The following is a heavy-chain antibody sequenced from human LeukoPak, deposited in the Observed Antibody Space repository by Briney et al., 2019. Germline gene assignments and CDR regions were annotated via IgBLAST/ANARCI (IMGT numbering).Heavy chain of an antibody. CDR2: ISSSGSTI. D-gene: IGHD3-22*01. Sequence: PGGSLRLSCAASGFTFSDYYMSWICQAPGKGLEWVSYISSSGSTIYYTDSVKGRFTISRDNAKNSLYLQMNSLRAEDTAVYYCARERSGYYDSSGYYAEDFQHWGQGTLVTVSS. CDR1: GFTFSDYY. CDR3: ARERSGYYDSSGYYAEDFQH. J-gene: IGHJ1*01. V-gene: IGHV3-11*01.